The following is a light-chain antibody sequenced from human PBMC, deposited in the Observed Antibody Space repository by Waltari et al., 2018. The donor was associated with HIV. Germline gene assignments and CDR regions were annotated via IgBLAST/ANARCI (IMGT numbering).Light chain of an antibody. Sequence: QSALTQPASVSGSPGQSITISCTGTSSDVGGYNYVSWYQQHPGKAPKLMIYEVSTRPSGVSKRFSGAKSGNAASLTISGLQAEDEADYYCSSDTGSSAYVFGTGTKVTVL. CDR3: SSDTGSSAYV. CDR1: SSDVGGYNY. J-gene: IGLJ1*01. CDR2: EVS. V-gene: IGLV2-14*01.